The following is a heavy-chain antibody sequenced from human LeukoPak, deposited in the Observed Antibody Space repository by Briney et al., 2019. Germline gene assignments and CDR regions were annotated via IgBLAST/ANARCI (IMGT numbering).Heavy chain of an antibody. CDR1: GFTSGTYI. CDR3: ARDIAVAGSPDYYYGMDV. J-gene: IGHJ6*02. CDR2: ISTGTGYI. V-gene: IGHV3-21*01. D-gene: IGHD6-19*01. Sequence: GDSLRLSCAASGFTSGTYIISWVRQAPGKGLEWVSSISTGTGYIYYADSVKGRFTVSRDNAKNSLYLQMNSLRAEDTAVYYCARDIAVAGSPDYYYGMDVWGQGTTVTVSS.